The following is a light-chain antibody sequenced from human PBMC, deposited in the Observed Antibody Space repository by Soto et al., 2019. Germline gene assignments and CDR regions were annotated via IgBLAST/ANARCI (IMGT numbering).Light chain of an antibody. Sequence: QSVLTQPPSVSGAPGQRVTISCTGSSSNIGAGYDVHWYQHLPGTAPKLLIYGNTNRPSGVPDRFSGSKSGTSASLAITGLQAEDEAEYYCQSYGNTLRAVFGTGTKLTVL. J-gene: IGLJ1*01. CDR1: SSNIGAGYD. CDR2: GNT. V-gene: IGLV1-40*01. CDR3: QSYGNTLRAV.